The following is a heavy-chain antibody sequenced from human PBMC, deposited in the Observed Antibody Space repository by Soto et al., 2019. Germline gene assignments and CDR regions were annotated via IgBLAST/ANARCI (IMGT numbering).Heavy chain of an antibody. Sequence: LRLSCAASGFTFSAYAFHWVRQAPGKGLEWLSVISYDGRETHYADSAEGRFIISRDSSKKTAYLQMNSLRGDDTAVYFCATDPVAVTGSFIDSWGQGTLVTVSS. CDR3: ATDPVAVTGSFIDS. D-gene: IGHD2-21*02. V-gene: IGHV3-30-3*01. J-gene: IGHJ4*02. CDR2: ISYDGRET. CDR1: GFTFSAYA.